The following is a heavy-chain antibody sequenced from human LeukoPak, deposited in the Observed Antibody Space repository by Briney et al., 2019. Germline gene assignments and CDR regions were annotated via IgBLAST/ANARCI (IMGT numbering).Heavy chain of an antibody. J-gene: IGHJ4*02. CDR1: GYSVSSGYY. Sequence: SETLSLTCTVSGYSVSSGYYWGCIRQPPGKGLEWVGSIYHSGSTYYNPSLKSRVTISVATSKHQFSLTLSSVTAADTAVYYCARYCSGGSCYYGYYFDYWGQGTLVTVSS. D-gene: IGHD2-15*01. CDR2: IYHSGST. CDR3: ARYCSGGSCYYGYYFDY. V-gene: IGHV4-38-2*02.